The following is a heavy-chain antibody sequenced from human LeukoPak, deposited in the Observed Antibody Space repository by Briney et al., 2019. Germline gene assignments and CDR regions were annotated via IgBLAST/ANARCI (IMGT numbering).Heavy chain of an antibody. J-gene: IGHJ4*02. D-gene: IGHD3-22*01. CDR1: GYTFIDYY. V-gene: IGHV1-2*02. Sequence: ASVKVSCKASGYTFIDYYMHWVRQAPGQGLEWMGWINPNSGGTNYAQNFQGRVTMTRDTSINTAYMKLSRLRSDDTAVYYCARVAYFYDSSGYYYSDYWGQGTLVTVSS. CDR3: ARVAYFYDSSGYYYSDY. CDR2: INPNSGGT.